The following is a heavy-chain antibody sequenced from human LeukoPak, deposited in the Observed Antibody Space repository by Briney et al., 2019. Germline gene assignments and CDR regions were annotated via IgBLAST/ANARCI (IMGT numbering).Heavy chain of an antibody. V-gene: IGHV1-2*02. CDR2: INPDSGGT. J-gene: IGHJ4*02. Sequence: ASVKVSCKASGYTFTDYYIHWVRQAPGQGVEWMGWINPDSGGTNYPQKFQGRVTMTRDTSISTAYMELSRLRSDDTAVYYCARDHGYYDILTRNYHLYFFDYWGQGTLVTVSS. D-gene: IGHD3-9*01. CDR3: ARDHGYYDILTRNYHLYFFDY. CDR1: GYTFTDYY.